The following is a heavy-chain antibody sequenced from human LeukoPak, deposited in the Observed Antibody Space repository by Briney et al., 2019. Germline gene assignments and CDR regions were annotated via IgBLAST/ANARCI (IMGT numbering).Heavy chain of an antibody. CDR1: GGSISSGGYY. D-gene: IGHD3-10*01. J-gene: IGHJ6*02. CDR3: ARERYGELLHYYYYYGMDV. Sequence: SQTLSLTCTVSGGSISSGGYYWSWIRQHPGKGLEWIGYIYYSGSTYYNPSLKSRVTISVDTSKNQFSLKLSSVTAADTAVYYCARERYGELLHYYYYYGMDVWGQGTTVTVSS. V-gene: IGHV4-31*03. CDR2: IYYSGST.